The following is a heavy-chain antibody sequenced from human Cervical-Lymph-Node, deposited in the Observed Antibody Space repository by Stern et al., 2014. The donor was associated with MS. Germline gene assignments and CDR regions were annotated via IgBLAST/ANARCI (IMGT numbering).Heavy chain of an antibody. Sequence: EVQLVESGGGLVQPGGSLRLSCAASGFTFSSYAMTWVRQAPGKGLEWVSAISGSGVRTYYADSVKGRFPISRDNSKNTLYLQMNSLRAEDTALYYCARAFEVYSNNWLIDYWGQGTLVTVSS. CDR2: ISGSGVRT. V-gene: IGHV3-23*04. D-gene: IGHD6-13*01. J-gene: IGHJ4*02. CDR3: ARAFEVYSNNWLIDY. CDR1: GFTFSSYA.